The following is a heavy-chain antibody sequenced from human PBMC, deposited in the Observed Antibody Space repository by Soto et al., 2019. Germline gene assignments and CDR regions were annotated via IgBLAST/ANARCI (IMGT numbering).Heavy chain of an antibody. D-gene: IGHD1-26*01. CDR1: GGSFSGYY. J-gene: IGHJ4*02. V-gene: IGHV4-34*01. Sequence: SETLSLTCAVYGGSFSGYYWSWIRQPPGKGLEWIGEINHSGSTNYNPSLKSRVTISVDTSKNQFSLKLSSVTAADTAGDYLWRGRGLQSSFEYWAKGTLVPVPS. CDR2: INHSGST. CDR3: WRGRGLQSSFEY.